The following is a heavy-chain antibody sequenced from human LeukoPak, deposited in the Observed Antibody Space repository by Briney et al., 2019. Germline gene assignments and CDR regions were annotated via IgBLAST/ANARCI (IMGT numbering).Heavy chain of an antibody. Sequence: GRSLRLSCAASGFTFSSYGMHWVRQAPGKGLEWAAVIWYDGSNKYYADSVKGRFTISRDNSKNTLYLQMNSLRAEDTAVYYCARTPLGYCSSTSCYDAYGMDVWGKGTTVTVSS. CDR3: ARTPLGYCSSTSCYDAYGMDV. CDR1: GFTFSSYG. CDR2: IWYDGSNK. D-gene: IGHD2-2*01. V-gene: IGHV3-33*01. J-gene: IGHJ6*04.